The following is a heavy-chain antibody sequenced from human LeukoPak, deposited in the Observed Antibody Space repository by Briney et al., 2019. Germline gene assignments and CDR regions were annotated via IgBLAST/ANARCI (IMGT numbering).Heavy chain of an antibody. CDR2: VHLDGRT. CDR3: AREGGYYRPLDY. V-gene: IGHV4-4*02. D-gene: IGHD3-22*01. Sequence: NPSETLSLTCGVSGGSVTTTNWWTWVRQPPGKGLEWIGEVHLDGRTNYNPSLTSRLTMSVDLSENHISLKLTSVTAADTAVYYCAREGGYYRPLDYSGPGTLVTVSS. CDR1: GGSVTTTNW. J-gene: IGHJ4*02.